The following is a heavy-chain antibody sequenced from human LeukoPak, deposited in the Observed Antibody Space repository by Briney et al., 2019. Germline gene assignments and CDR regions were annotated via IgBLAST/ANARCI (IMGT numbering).Heavy chain of an antibody. CDR2: ISGSGGST. Sequence: GGSLRLSCAASGFTFSSYAMSWVRQAPGKGLEWVSAISGSGGSTYYADSVKGRFTISRDNSKNTLYLQMNSLRAEDTAVYYCAKGLLQYYYDSSGYVDYWGQGTLVTVSS. J-gene: IGHJ4*02. CDR1: GFTFSSYA. CDR3: AKGLLQYYYDSSGYVDY. D-gene: IGHD3-22*01. V-gene: IGHV3-23*01.